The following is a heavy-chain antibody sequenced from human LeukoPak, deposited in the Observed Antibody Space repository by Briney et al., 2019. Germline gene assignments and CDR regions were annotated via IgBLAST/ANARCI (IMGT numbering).Heavy chain of an antibody. Sequence: SETLSLTCTVSGGSISSSSYYWGWIRQPPGKGLEWIGSIYYSGSTYYNPSLKSRVTISVDTSKNQFSLKLSSVTAADTAVYYCARHSSSWYEFYYYYYMDVWGKGTTVTVSS. J-gene: IGHJ6*03. CDR1: GGSISSSSYY. V-gene: IGHV4-39*01. CDR3: ARHSSSWYEFYYYYYMDV. CDR2: IYYSGST. D-gene: IGHD6-13*01.